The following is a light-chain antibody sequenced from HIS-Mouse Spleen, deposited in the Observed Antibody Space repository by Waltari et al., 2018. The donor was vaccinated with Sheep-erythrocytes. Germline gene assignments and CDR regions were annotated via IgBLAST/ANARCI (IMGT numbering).Light chain of an antibody. J-gene: IGLJ1*01. CDR1: SSDVGGCNY. CDR2: DVS. V-gene: IGLV2-11*02. CDR3: CSYAGSYNHV. Sequence: QSALTQPRSVSGSPGQSVTISCTGTSSDVGGCNYVPWYQQHPGTAPKLMIYDVSKRPSGVPDRFSGSKSGNTASLTISGLQAEDEADYYCCSYAGSYNHVFATGTKVTVL.